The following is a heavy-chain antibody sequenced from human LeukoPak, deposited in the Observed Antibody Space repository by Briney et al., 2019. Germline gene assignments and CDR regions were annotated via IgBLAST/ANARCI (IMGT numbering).Heavy chain of an antibody. J-gene: IGHJ6*02. V-gene: IGHV3-23*01. D-gene: IGHD4-11*01. Sequence: GGSLRLSCAASGFTFSSYAMSWVRQAPGKGLEWVSAISGSGSSTYYADSVKGRFTISRDNSKNTLYLQMSSLRAEDTAVYSCAKDLSNPYKYYGMDVWGQGTTVTVSS. CDR3: AKDLSNPYKYYGMDV. CDR1: GFTFSSYA. CDR2: ISGSGSST.